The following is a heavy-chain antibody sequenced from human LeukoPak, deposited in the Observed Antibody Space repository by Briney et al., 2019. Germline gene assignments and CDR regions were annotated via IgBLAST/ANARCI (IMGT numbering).Heavy chain of an antibody. V-gene: IGHV3-30*03. D-gene: IGHD3-16*01. CDR1: GLAFSRFG. CDR2: ISYDGSNK. Sequence: GGSLRLSCTGSGLAFSRFGMHWVRQAPGKGLEWVAVISYDGSNKYYADSVKGRFTISRDNSKNTLYLQMNSLRAEDTAVYYCARADTSWDYYYYMDVWGKGTTVTVSS. CDR3: ARADTSWDYYYYMDV. J-gene: IGHJ6*03.